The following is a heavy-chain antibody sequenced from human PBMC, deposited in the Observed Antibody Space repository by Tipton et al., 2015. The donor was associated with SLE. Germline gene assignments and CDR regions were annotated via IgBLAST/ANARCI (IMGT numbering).Heavy chain of an antibody. Sequence: TLSLTCTVSGDSITSITRTNWWSWVRQPPGKGLEWIGEIFHSGSTNYRPSLKSRVIISVDKSKNQFSLKLTSVTAADTAVYYCANYSYDATGYQSVDDWGQGALVTVSS. J-gene: IGHJ4*02. CDR3: ANYSYDATGYQSVDD. CDR2: IFHSGST. V-gene: IGHV4-4*02. CDR1: GDSITSITRTNW. D-gene: IGHD3-22*01.